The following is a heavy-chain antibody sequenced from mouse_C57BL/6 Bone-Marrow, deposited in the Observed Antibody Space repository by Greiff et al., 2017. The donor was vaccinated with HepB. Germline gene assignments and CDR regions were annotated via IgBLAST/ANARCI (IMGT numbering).Heavy chain of an antibody. CDR2: ISNGGGST. V-gene: IGHV5-12*01. D-gene: IGHD1-1*01. CDR1: GFTFSDYY. J-gene: IGHJ1*03. Sequence: EVQGVESGGGLVQPGGSLKLSCAASGFTFSDYYMYWVRQTPEKRLEWVAYISNGGGSTYYPDTVKGRFTISRDNAKNTLYLQMSRLKSEDTAMYYCARRYYGSPLYFDVWGTGTTVTVSS. CDR3: ARRYYGSPLYFDV.